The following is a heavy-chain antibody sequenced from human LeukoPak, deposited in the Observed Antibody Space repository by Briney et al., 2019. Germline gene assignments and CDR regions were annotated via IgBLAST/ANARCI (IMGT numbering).Heavy chain of an antibody. CDR3: AKDRAASTTGGYFDP. D-gene: IGHD4-17*01. CDR1: GFSFSSFA. CDR2: IRYDGSEK. Sequence: GGSLRLSCAASGFSFSSFAMHWVRQAPGKGLEWVAFIRYDGSEKYHADSVKGRLTISRDNSKKTLYLQMNSLRGEDTAVYYCAKDRAASTTGGYFDPWGQGTLVTVSS. V-gene: IGHV3-30*02. J-gene: IGHJ5*02.